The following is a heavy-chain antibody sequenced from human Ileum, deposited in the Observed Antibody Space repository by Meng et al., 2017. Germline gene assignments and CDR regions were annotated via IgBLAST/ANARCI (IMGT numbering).Heavy chain of an antibody. CDR3: ARDHWGSLDY. J-gene: IGHJ4*02. CDR2: AGT. CDR1: GCSGSTSDYQ. Sequence: QLQESCPRLVRPSETLYLICTVSGCSGSTSDYQWGWLRQPPGKGLEWIGYAGTTYNPSLKSRVTISVDTSKRQFSLKLTSVTAADTAVYYCARDHWGSLDYWGQGILVTVSS. D-gene: IGHD7-27*01. V-gene: IGHV4-61*08.